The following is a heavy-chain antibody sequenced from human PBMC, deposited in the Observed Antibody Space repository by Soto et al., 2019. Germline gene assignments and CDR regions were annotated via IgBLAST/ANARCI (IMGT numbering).Heavy chain of an antibody. CDR2: IDSSGEK. CDR3: ARRHLAVGFSPWFDP. V-gene: IGHV2-26*01. CDR1: GLSITDSEMG. J-gene: IGHJ5*02. Sequence: QVTLKESGPVLVKPTETLTLRCTVSGLSITDSEMGVSWIRQPPGQPLEWLAHIDSSGEKSYRTFLKSRLAISKDTAKSQIVLTMTNMDPADTATYYCARRHLAVGFSPWFDPWGQGIPVTVSS.